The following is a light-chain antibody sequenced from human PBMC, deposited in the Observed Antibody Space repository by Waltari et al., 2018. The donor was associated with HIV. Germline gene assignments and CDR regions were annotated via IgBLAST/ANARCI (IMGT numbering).Light chain of an antibody. J-gene: IGLJ2*01. CDR1: TSDVGSYNL. CDR2: EGT. Sequence: QSALTQPASVSGSPGQSITMSCTGTTSDVGSYNLVSWYQQHPGKAPKLIIYEGTKRPSGVSDRFSGSKSDNTAFLTISGLQAEDEADYHCCSYAGRSTVVFGGGTKLTVL. V-gene: IGLV2-23*01. CDR3: CSYAGRSTVV.